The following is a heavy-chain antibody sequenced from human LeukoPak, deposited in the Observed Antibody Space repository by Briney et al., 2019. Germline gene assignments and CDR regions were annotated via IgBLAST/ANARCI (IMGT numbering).Heavy chain of an antibody. CDR2: ISGSGGNT. V-gene: IGHV3-23*01. D-gene: IGHD2-8*01. CDR1: GFTFSSYA. CDR3: ARGDDIVLMVYAPFFDY. J-gene: IGHJ4*02. Sequence: GGSLRLSCAASGFTFSSYAMSWVRQATGKGLEWVSGISGSGGNTYYADSVKGRFTISRDNAKNTLYLQMNSLRAEDTAVYYCARGDDIVLMVYAPFFDYWGQGTLVTVSS.